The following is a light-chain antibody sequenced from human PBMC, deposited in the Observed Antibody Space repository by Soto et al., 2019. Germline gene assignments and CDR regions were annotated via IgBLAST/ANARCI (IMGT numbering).Light chain of an antibody. Sequence: IQMTQSPSSVSASVGDRVTITCRASQGINNWLAWYQQKPGKAPKLLIYTASSLQSGVPSRFSGSGSGTDFTLTISRLEPEDFALYYCQHYGAAPITFGQGTRLEIK. CDR2: TAS. V-gene: IGKV1-12*01. J-gene: IGKJ5*01. CDR1: QGINNW. CDR3: QHYGAAPIT.